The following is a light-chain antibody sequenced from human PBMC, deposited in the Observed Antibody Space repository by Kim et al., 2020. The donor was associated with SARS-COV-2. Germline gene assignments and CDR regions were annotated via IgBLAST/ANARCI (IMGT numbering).Light chain of an antibody. CDR2: GES. CDR1: QSISSSY. CDR3: QQYVSSPRT. J-gene: IGKJ1*01. Sequence: EIVLTQSPGTLSLSPGERATLSCRASQSISSSYLAWYQQKPGQAPRLLIYGESSRATGIPDRFSGSGSGTDFTLTISRLEPEDFAVYYCQQYVSSPRTFGQGTKLEI. V-gene: IGKV3-20*01.